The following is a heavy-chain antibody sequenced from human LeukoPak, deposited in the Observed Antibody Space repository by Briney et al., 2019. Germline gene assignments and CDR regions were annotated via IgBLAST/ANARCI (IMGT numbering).Heavy chain of an antibody. J-gene: IGHJ5*02. CDR2: IYYSGST. CDR1: GGSLNSRSYY. CDR3: AFRRDGYKGGNWFDP. V-gene: IGHV4-39*01. Sequence: PSETLSLTCTVSGGSLNSRSYYWGWIRQPPGKGLEWIGSIYYSGSTYHNPSLKSRVTISVDTSKNQLSLKLSSVTAADTAVYYCAFRRDGYKGGNWFDPWGLGTLVTVSS. D-gene: IGHD5-24*01.